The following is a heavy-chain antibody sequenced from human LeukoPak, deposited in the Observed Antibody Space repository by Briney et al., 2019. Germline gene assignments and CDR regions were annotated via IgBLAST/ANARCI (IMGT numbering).Heavy chain of an antibody. J-gene: IGHJ4*02. D-gene: IGHD1-26*01. CDR2: ISSSSSYI. CDR3: ARGGATTIWCYFDY. Sequence: TGGPLRLSCAASGFTFSSYSMNWVRQAPGKGLEWVSSISSSSSYIYYADSVKGRFTISRDNAKNSLYLQMNSLRAEDTAVYYCARGGATTIWCYFDYWGQGTLVTVSS. V-gene: IGHV3-21*01. CDR1: GFTFSSYS.